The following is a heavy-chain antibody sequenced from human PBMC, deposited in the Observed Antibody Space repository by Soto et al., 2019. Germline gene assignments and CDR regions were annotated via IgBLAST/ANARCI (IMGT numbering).Heavy chain of an antibody. CDR2: ISSSSSYI. CDR1: GFTFSSYS. V-gene: IGHV3-21*01. J-gene: IGHJ4*02. CDR3: ARVFDFWSGYYLFDY. Sequence: GGSLRLSCAASGFTFSSYSMNWVRQAPGKGLEWVSSISSSSSYIYYADSVKGRFTISRDNAKNSLYLQMNSLRAEDTAVYYCARVFDFWSGYYLFDYWGQGTLVTVSS. D-gene: IGHD3-3*01.